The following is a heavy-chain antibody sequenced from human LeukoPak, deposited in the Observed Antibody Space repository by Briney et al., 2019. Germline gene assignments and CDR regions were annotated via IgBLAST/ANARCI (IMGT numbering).Heavy chain of an antibody. CDR3: ARDLRYSSGWSASGMDV. CDR2: TSSSDAGT. J-gene: IGHJ6*03. V-gene: IGHV3-23*01. D-gene: IGHD6-19*01. Sequence: PGGSLRPSCAASGFTLSSYAMSWVRQAPGKGLEWVSATSSSDAGTYYAESVRGRFTISRDNSKNTLFLQMNSLRAEDAAVYYCARDLRYSSGWSASGMDVWGKGTTVTISS. CDR1: GFTLSSYA.